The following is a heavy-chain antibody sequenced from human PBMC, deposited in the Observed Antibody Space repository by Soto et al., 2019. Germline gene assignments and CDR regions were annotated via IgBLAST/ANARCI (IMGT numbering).Heavy chain of an antibody. CDR3: ASEGGLRYFDWLAYYFDC. CDR1: GFTFSSYA. V-gene: IGHV3-30-3*01. CDR2: ISYDGSNK. J-gene: IGHJ4*02. Sequence: QVQLVESGGGVVQPGRSLRLSCAASGFTFSSYAMHWVRQAPGKGLEWVAVISYDGSNKYYADSVKGRFTISRDNSMNTLYLQMNGLRADDTAVYYCASEGGLRYFDWLAYYFDCWGPGTLVTVSS. D-gene: IGHD3-9*01.